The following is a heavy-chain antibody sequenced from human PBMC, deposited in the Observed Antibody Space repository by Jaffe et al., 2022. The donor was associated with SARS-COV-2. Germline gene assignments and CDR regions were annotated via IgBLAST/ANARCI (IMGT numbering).Heavy chain of an antibody. Sequence: QVQLVESGGGVVQPGRSLRLSCAASGFTFSSYAMHWVRQAPGKGLEWVAVISYDGSNKYYADSVKGRFTISRDNSKNTLYLQMNSLRAEDTAVYYCARTPKTYYYDSSGYYLYYFDYWGQGTLVTVSS. CDR2: ISYDGSNK. CDR1: GFTFSSYA. J-gene: IGHJ4*02. CDR3: ARTPKTYYYDSSGYYLYYFDY. V-gene: IGHV3-30*04. D-gene: IGHD3-22*01.